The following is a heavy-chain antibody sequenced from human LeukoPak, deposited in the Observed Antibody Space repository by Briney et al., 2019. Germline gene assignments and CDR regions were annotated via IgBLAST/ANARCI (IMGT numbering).Heavy chain of an antibody. CDR2: MSYDGSSK. Sequence: PGGSLRLSCAASGFTFSSYAMHWVRQAPGKGLEWVAVMSYDGSSKFYADSVKGRFTISRDNSKNTLYLQMNSLRAEDAAVYYCAKAPVTTCSGAYCYPLDYWGQGTLVTVSS. J-gene: IGHJ4*02. CDR1: GFTFSSYA. V-gene: IGHV3-30*04. CDR3: AKAPVTTCSGAYCYPLDY. D-gene: IGHD2-15*01.